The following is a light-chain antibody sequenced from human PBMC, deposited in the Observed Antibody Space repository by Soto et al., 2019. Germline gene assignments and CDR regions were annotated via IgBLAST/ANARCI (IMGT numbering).Light chain of an antibody. CDR2: GAS. Sequence: EIVMTQSPATQSVSPGERATLSCRASQSVSSNLAWYQQKPGQAPRLLIYGASTRATGIPARFSGSGSGTEFTLTISNLQSEDFAVYYCQQYNNWPPLTFGGGTKVEIK. CDR1: QSVSSN. J-gene: IGKJ4*01. V-gene: IGKV3-15*01. CDR3: QQYNNWPPLT.